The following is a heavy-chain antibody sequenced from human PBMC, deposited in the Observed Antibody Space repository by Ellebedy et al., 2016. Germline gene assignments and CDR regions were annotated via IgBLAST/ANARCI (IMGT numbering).Heavy chain of an antibody. CDR3: ARDADNISSFPGY. J-gene: IGHJ4*02. CDR1: EYTFTAYY. CDR2: INPHIGGT. Sequence: ASVKVSXKASEYTFTAYYLHWVRQAPGQGLEWMGWINPHIGGTNYAHNFQGRVSMTRDTSISTAYLELSRLTSDDTAFYYCARDADNISSFPGYWGQGTLVTGSS. V-gene: IGHV1-2*07. D-gene: IGHD2-2*01.